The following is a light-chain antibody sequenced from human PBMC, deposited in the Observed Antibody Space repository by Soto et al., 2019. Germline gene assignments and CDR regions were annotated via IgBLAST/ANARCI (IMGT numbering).Light chain of an antibody. V-gene: IGKV1-39*01. CDR3: QQSYTTPFT. J-gene: IGKJ3*01. Sequence: DIQMTQSPSTLSASFGDGVTITCRASQRISTWLAWYQQKPGKAPKFLIYAASSLRSGVPSRFSGGGSGTDFTLSIGSLQPEDFATYFCQQSYTTPFTFGPGTKVDIK. CDR2: AAS. CDR1: QRISTW.